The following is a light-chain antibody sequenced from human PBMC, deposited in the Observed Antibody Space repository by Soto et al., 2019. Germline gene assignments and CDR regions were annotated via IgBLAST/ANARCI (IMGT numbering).Light chain of an antibody. CDR2: GNS. J-gene: IGLJ2*01. CDR1: SSNIGAGYD. Sequence: QSVLTQPPSVSGAPGQRGTISCTGSSSNIGAGYDVHWYQQLPGTAPKLLIYGNSNRPSGVPDRFSGSKSGTSASLAITGLQAEDEADYSCQSYDSSLSVYVVLGGGTKLTVL. V-gene: IGLV1-40*01. CDR3: QSYDSSLSVYVV.